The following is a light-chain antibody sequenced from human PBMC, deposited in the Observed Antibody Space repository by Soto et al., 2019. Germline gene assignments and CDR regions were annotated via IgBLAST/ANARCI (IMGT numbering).Light chain of an antibody. J-gene: IGLJ1*01. CDR3: TSYTSSSTHV. CDR2: GVT. Sequence: QSVLTQPPSASGSPGQSVTISCTGTSSDIGAYNSVSWYQQHPGKAPKFIIYGVTNRPSGVSHRFSGSKSANTASLTISGLQAEDEADYYCTSYTSSSTHVFGTGTKLTVL. V-gene: IGLV2-14*01. CDR1: SSDIGAYNS.